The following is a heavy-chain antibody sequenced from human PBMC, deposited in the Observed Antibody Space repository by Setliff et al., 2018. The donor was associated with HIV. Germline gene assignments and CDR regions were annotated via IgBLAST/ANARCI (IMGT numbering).Heavy chain of an antibody. D-gene: IGHD2-2*01. CDR2: ISKDGGRE. CDR1: GFTFTNYW. V-gene: IGHV3-7*01. CDR3: ARDTCDTPSCYAGPRFVY. Sequence: GGSLRLSCAASGFTFTNYWMAWIRQAPGRGLEWAAIISKDGGREYYVDSVKGRVTISRDNAKSSLYLQMDSLRVEDTSVYYCARDTCDTPSCYAGPRFVYWGPGNLVTVSS. J-gene: IGHJ4*02.